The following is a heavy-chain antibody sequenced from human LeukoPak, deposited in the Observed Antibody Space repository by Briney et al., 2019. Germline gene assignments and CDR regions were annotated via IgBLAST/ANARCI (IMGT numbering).Heavy chain of an antibody. Sequence: ASVKVSCKASGYTFTEYYIHWVRQAPGQGLEWMGRINPNSGGTNYAQKFQGRVTMTRATSISTTYMELTRLRSDDTAVYSCARGYYYYDMDVWGQGTTVTVSS. J-gene: IGHJ6*02. CDR2: INPNSGGT. CDR1: GYTFTEYY. V-gene: IGHV1-2*06. CDR3: ARGYYYYDMDV.